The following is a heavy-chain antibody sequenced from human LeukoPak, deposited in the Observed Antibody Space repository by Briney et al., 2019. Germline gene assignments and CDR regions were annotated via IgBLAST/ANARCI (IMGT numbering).Heavy chain of an antibody. CDR3: AKETIVVVTTGGPIDY. Sequence: PGGSLRLSYAASGFTFNNYAMNWVRQAPGKGLEWVSGLSTSGAGTYYADSVKGRFTISRDNSKNTLYLQMNSLRAEDTAVYYCAKETIVVVTTGGPIDYWGQGTLVTVSS. D-gene: IGHD3-22*01. V-gene: IGHV3-23*01. CDR2: LSTSGAGT. CDR1: GFTFNNYA. J-gene: IGHJ4*02.